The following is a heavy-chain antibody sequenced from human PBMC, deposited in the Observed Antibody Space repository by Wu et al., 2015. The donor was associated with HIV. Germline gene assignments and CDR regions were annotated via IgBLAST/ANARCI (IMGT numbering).Heavy chain of an antibody. CDR2: IGVSNGNT. CDR3: ARGHYYDSSSSPMY. J-gene: IGHJ4*02. Sequence: QVHLVQFGGEVKKPGSSVKVTCKASGDGFTSYAVSWVRQAPGQGLEWMGWIGVSNGNTIYAQKFQGRVIMTTDKPTSTAYMELRSLKSDDTAVYFCARGHYYDSSSSPMYWGPGTRVIVSS. CDR1: GDGFTSYA. V-gene: IGHV1-18*01. D-gene: IGHD3-22*01.